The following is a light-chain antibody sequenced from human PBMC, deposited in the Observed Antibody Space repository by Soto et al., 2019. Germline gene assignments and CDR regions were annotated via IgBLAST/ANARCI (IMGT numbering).Light chain of an antibody. CDR2: DVN. CDR1: SSDVGGYNF. Sequence: QSALTQPASVSGSPGQSITISCTGTSSDVGGYNFVSWYQQHPGKVPKLMIFDVNSRPSGVSDRFSGSKSGNTASLTISGLHAEDEGDYYCSSYTSGSAHVFGSGTKVTVL. J-gene: IGLJ1*01. CDR3: SSYTSGSAHV. V-gene: IGLV2-14*03.